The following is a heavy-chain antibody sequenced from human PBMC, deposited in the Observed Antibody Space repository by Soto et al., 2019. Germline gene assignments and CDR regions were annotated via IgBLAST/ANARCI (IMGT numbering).Heavy chain of an antibody. Sequence: ASVKVSCKASGYTFTSYGISWVRQAPGQGLEWMGWISAYNGNTNYAQKLQGRVTMTTDTSTSTAYMELRSLRSDDTAVYYWARCGLLEWLSPGFDVWGQGTTVTVSS. CDR2: ISAYNGNT. CDR1: GYTFTSYG. V-gene: IGHV1-18*01. CDR3: ARCGLLEWLSPGFDV. D-gene: IGHD3-3*01. J-gene: IGHJ6*02.